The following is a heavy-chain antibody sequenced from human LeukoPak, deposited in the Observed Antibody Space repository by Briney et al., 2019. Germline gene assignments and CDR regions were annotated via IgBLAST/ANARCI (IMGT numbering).Heavy chain of an antibody. Sequence: PGGSLRLSCAASGFTFSTYAMSWVRQAPGKGLEWVSGVTDSGGGTYYADSVKGRFTISRDNSKNTLYLQMNSLRVEDTAVYYCAKAGLYSGSYYLKLAYWGQGTLVTVSS. CDR2: VTDSGGGT. CDR3: AKAGLYSGSYYLKLAY. J-gene: IGHJ4*02. CDR1: GFTFSTYA. D-gene: IGHD1-26*01. V-gene: IGHV3-23*01.